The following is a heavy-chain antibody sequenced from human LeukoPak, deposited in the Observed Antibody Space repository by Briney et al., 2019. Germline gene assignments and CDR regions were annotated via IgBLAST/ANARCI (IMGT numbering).Heavy chain of an antibody. J-gene: IGHJ5*02. CDR1: GFTFSNYG. Sequence: PGGSLRLSCAASGFTFSNYGMYRVRQAPGKGLEWVSGLSGSGDITYYTDSVKGRFTISRDNSKNTLYLEMNNLRAEDTALYYCAKRGNAISFFDPWGQGTLVTVSS. CDR3: AKRGNAISFFDP. CDR2: LSGSGDIT. D-gene: IGHD3-10*01. V-gene: IGHV3-23*01.